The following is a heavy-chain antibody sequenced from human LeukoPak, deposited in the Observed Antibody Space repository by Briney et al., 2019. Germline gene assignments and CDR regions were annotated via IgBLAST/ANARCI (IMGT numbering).Heavy chain of an antibody. CDR1: GFTFSSYS. V-gene: IGHV4-34*01. D-gene: IGHD1-26*01. Sequence: GSLRLSCAASGFTFSSYSMNWVRQAPGKGLEWLGEIDHSGSTNYNPSLKSRVTISVDMSRNQLSLKVTSVTAADTAVYYCARGLSGTYYYYYYYSMDVWGQGTTVTVSS. CDR2: IDHSGST. J-gene: IGHJ6*02. CDR3: ARGLSGTYYYYYYYSMDV.